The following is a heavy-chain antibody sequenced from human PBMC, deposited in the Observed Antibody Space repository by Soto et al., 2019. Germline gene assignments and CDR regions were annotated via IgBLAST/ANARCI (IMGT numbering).Heavy chain of an antibody. CDR1: GYTFTSYG. CDR3: ARDAILVDPEAFDI. D-gene: IGHD3-22*01. Sequence: ASVKVSCKASGYTFTSYGISWVRQAPGQGLEWMGWLSAYNGNTNYAQKLQRRVTMTTDTSTSTAYMELRSLRSDDTAVYYCARDAILVDPEAFDIWGQGAMVTVSS. V-gene: IGHV1-18*01. J-gene: IGHJ3*02. CDR2: LSAYNGNT.